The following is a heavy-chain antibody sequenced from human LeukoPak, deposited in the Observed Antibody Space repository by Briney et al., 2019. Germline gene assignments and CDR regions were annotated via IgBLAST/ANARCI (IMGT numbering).Heavy chain of an antibody. J-gene: IGHJ3*02. Sequence: PGGSLRLSCAASGFTLSDYYMSWIRQAPGKGLEWVSYISSSGSTIYYADSVKGRFTISRDNAKNSLYLQMNSLRAEDTAVYYCARDYSNYVAGPIIWGQGTMVTVSS. CDR3: ARDYSNYVAGPII. CDR1: GFTLSDYY. V-gene: IGHV3-11*01. D-gene: IGHD4-11*01. CDR2: ISSSGSTI.